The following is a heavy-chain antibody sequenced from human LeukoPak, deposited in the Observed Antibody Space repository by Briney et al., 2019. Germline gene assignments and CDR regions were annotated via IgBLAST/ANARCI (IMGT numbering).Heavy chain of an antibody. CDR3: IREFYSALWD. V-gene: IGHV3-74*01. CDR2: INSDGSGT. CDR1: GFTFSTYW. D-gene: IGHD2-21*01. J-gene: IGHJ4*02. Sequence: QPGGSLRLSCAASGFTFSTYWMHWVRQPPGKGLVWVSRINSDGSGTGFADSLNGRFTISRDNAKNMLYLQMNSLRAEDTAVYYCIREFYSALWDWGQGTLVTVSS.